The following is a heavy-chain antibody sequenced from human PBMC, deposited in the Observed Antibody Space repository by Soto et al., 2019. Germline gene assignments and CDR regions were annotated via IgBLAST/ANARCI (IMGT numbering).Heavy chain of an antibody. CDR1: GLTFSDHA. V-gene: IGHV3-23*01. D-gene: IGHD2-2*01. Sequence: RLSCAASGLTFSDHAMTWVRQAPGMGLEWVSAISGDGTNTYYADSVKGRFTISRDNAKNSLYLQMNSLRAEDTAVYYCARDDVLVPASFDYWGQGTLVTVSS. CDR3: ARDDVLVPASFDY. CDR2: ISGDGTNT. J-gene: IGHJ4*02.